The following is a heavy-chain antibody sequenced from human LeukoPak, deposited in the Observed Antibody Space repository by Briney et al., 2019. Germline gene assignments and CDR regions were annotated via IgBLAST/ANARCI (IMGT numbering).Heavy chain of an antibody. Sequence: GGSLRLSCAASTFSFSTYGMHWVRQAPGKGLEWVAFIQYDGSIKLYGDSVKGRFTISRDNAKNSLYLQMNSLRAEDTAVYYCARDGVVAKGPLFDYWGQGTLVTVSS. CDR3: ARDGVVAKGPLFDY. V-gene: IGHV3-30*02. J-gene: IGHJ4*02. CDR2: IQYDGSIK. D-gene: IGHD3-22*01. CDR1: TFSFSTYG.